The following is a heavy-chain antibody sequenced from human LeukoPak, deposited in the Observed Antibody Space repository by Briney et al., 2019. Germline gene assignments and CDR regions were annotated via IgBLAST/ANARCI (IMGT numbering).Heavy chain of an antibody. V-gene: IGHV3-30*18. CDR1: GFTFSSYG. CDR2: ISYDGSNK. CDR3: AKGFDDFDI. D-gene: IGHD3-9*01. J-gene: IGHJ3*02. Sequence: PGRSLRLSCAASGFTFSSYGMHWVRQAPGKGLEWVAVISYDGSNKYYADSVKGRFTISRDNSKNTLYLQMNSLRAEDTAVYYCAKGFDDFDIWGQGTMDTVSS.